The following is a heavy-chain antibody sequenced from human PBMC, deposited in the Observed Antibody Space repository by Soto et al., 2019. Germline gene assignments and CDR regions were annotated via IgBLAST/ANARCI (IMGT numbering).Heavy chain of an antibody. CDR2: IYYSGST. V-gene: IGHV4-39*01. Sequence: SETLSLTCTVSGGSISSSSYYWGWIRQPPGKGLEWIGSIYYSGSTYYNPSLKSRVTISVDTSKNQFSLKLSSVTAADTAVYYCASPYGSGSYPYGHYYYYGMDVWGQGTTVTVSS. D-gene: IGHD3-10*01. CDR1: GGSISSSSYY. CDR3: ASPYGSGSYPYGHYYYYGMDV. J-gene: IGHJ6*02.